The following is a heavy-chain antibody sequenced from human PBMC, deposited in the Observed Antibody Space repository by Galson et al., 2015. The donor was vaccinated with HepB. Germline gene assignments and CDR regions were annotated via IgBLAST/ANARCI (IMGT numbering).Heavy chain of an antibody. CDR2: ISADATRT. Sequence: SLRLSCAASGFTFTDHALGWVRQPPGKGLEWVSLISADATRTYYTDSVKGRFTISRDSSQNTVYLQMNSLRAEDTALYYCVKWSVGWYFEFGGQGTLVTVSS. CDR1: GFTFTDHA. D-gene: IGHD6-19*01. V-gene: IGHV3-23*01. CDR3: VKWSVGWYFEF. J-gene: IGHJ4*02.